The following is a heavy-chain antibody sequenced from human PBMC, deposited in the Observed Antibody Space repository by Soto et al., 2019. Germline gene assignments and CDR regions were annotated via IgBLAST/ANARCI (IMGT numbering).Heavy chain of an antibody. V-gene: IGHV3-23*01. Sequence: GGSLRLSCAASGFTFSSYAMSWVRQAPGKGLEWVSAISGSGVSTYYADSVKGRFTISRDNSKNTLYLQMNSLRAEDTAVYYCAKSSYYDSSGYYPRYYGMDVWGQGTTVTVSS. J-gene: IGHJ6*02. CDR3: AKSSYYDSSGYYPRYYGMDV. CDR2: ISGSGVST. D-gene: IGHD3-22*01. CDR1: GFTFSSYA.